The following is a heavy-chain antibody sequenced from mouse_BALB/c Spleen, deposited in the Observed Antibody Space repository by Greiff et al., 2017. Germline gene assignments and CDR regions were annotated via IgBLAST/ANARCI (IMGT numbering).Heavy chain of an antibody. CDR1: GYTFTSYT. CDR2: INPSSGYT. Sequence: QVQLQQSGAELARPGASVKMSCKASGYTFTSYTMHWVKQRPGQGLEWIGYINPSSGYTNYNQKFKDKATLTADTSSSTAYMQLSSLTSEDSAVYYCARTYYGNPYCAMDYWGQGTSVTVSS. CDR3: ARTYYGNPYCAMDY. J-gene: IGHJ4*01. V-gene: IGHV1-4*01. D-gene: IGHD2-10*01.